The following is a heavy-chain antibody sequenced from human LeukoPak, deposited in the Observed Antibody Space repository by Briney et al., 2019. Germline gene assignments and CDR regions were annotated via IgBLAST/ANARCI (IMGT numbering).Heavy chain of an antibody. Sequence: SETLSLTCTVSGGYISSGGYYWSWIRQPPGKGVERIGYIYHSGSTYYNPSLKSRVTISVDRSKNQFSLKLSSVTAADTAVYYCARVESVFLEWSTVGFDPWGQGTLVTVSS. CDR2: IYHSGST. CDR1: GGYISSGGYY. CDR3: ARVESVFLEWSTVGFDP. J-gene: IGHJ5*02. V-gene: IGHV4-30-2*01. D-gene: IGHD3-3*01.